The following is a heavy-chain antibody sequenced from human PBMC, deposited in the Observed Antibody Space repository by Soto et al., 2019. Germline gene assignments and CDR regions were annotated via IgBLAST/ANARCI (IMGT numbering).Heavy chain of an antibody. CDR3: ARAIDYGDPNEYFQH. CDR2: ISAYNGNT. Sequence: ASVKVSCKASGYTFTSYGISWVRQAPGQGLEWMGWISAYNGNTNYAQKLQGRVTMTTDTSTSTAYMELRSLRSDDTAVYYCARAIDYGDPNEYFQHWGQGTLVTVSS. D-gene: IGHD4-17*01. V-gene: IGHV1-18*01. J-gene: IGHJ1*01. CDR1: GYTFTSYG.